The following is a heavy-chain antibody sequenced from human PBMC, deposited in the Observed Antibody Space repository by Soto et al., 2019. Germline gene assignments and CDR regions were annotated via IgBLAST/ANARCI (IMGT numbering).Heavy chain of an antibody. J-gene: IGHJ4*02. Sequence: PSETLSLTCSVSGDSISNSRFYWAWIRQPPGEGLEWIGSMYYSGGTYYNPSLKSRVTISVHTSRNQFSLKLSPVTAADTAVYYCARHPDRAYDILTGYYSPYYFDYWGQGTLVTVSS. D-gene: IGHD3-9*01. V-gene: IGHV4-39*01. CDR1: GDSISNSRFY. CDR3: ARHPDRAYDILTGYYSPYYFDY. CDR2: MYYSGGT.